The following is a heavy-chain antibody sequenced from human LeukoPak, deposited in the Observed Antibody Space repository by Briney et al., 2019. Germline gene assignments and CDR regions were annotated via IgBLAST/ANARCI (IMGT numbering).Heavy chain of an antibody. CDR2: INHSGGT. J-gene: IGHJ4*02. Sequence: SETLSLTCAVYGGSFSGYYWSWIRQPPGKGLEWIGEINHSGGTNYTPSLKSRVTISVDTSKNQFSLKLSSVTAADTAVYYCARSGSSGYYPQYYFDYWGQGTLVTVSS. V-gene: IGHV4-34*01. CDR1: GGSFSGYY. D-gene: IGHD3-22*01. CDR3: ARSGSSGYYPQYYFDY.